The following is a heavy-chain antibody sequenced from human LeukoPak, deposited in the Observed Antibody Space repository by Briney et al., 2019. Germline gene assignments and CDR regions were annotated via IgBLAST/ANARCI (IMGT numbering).Heavy chain of an antibody. J-gene: IGHJ6*02. D-gene: IGHD1-26*01. CDR2: INHSGSI. CDR1: GGSFTGYC. V-gene: IGHV4-34*01. CDR3: ARGQVGSYAYYYYYGMDV. Sequence: SETLSLTCAVYGGSFTGYCWGWIRQPPGKGLEWIGEINHSGSINHNPPLKSRVTISVDTSKNQFSLRLSSVTAADTAVYYCARGQVGSYAYYYYYGMDVWGQGTTVTVSS.